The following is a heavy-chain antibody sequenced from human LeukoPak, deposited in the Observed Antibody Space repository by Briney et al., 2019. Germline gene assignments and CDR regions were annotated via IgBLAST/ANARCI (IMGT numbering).Heavy chain of an antibody. Sequence: ASVKVSCKASGYTFTSYDINWVRQATGQGLEWMGWMSPNSGNTGYAQEFQGRVSMTSDTSITTAYMELSGLRSDDTAVYFGAITKISSSSLDYWGQRTLVTVSS. J-gene: IGHJ4*02. D-gene: IGHD6-6*01. CDR3: AITKISSSSLDY. CDR2: MSPNSGNT. CDR1: GYTFTSYD. V-gene: IGHV1-8*01.